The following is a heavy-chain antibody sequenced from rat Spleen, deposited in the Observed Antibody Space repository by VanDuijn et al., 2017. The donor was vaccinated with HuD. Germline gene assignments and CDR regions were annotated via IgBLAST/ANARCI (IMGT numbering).Heavy chain of an antibody. D-gene: IGHD1-6*01. CDR1: GFTFSNYG. J-gene: IGHJ3*01. CDR2: ISYDGSTT. CDR3: ASLMYTPDYLGVMDV. Sequence: EVQLVESGGGLVQPGGSLKLSCAASGFTFSNYGIHWVRQSPTKGLEWVASISYDGSTTYYRDSVKGRFTISRDNAESTLYLQMDSLRSEATATYYGASLMYTPDYLGVMDVWGQGTLVTVSS. V-gene: IGHV5-19*01.